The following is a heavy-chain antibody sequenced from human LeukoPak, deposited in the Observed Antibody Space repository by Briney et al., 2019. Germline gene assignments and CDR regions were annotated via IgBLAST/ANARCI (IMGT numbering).Heavy chain of an antibody. CDR1: GFTLWIYF. CDR3: GQSYDYDNPDALDI. V-gene: IGHV3-74*01. D-gene: IGHD3-22*01. CDR2: IGSDGSKA. Sequence: PGGSLRLSCAASGFTLWIYFIHCVRDGPEEGGVCVSHIGSDGSKASSADSVMGRFTIYNNKPKNTELQKLYTLRTEDTDIYCCGQSYDYDNPDALDIWGQGTMVTVSS. J-gene: IGHJ3*02.